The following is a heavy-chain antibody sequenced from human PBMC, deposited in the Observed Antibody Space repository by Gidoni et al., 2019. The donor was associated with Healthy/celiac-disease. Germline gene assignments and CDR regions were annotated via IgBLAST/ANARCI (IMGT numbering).Heavy chain of an antibody. CDR2: IIPILGTA. J-gene: IGHJ4*02. V-gene: IGHV1-69*06. CDR3: GGDGSSPSCYGVGGG. D-gene: IGHD2-2*01. Sequence: QVQLVQSGAEVKKPGSSVKVSCKASGGTFSSYAISWVRPALGQGLEWMGGIIPILGTANYAQKSQGRVTIPADKSTSTAYRGLSSLRSEDTAVYYGGGDGSSPSCYGVGGGWGQGTLVTVSS. CDR1: GGTFSSYA.